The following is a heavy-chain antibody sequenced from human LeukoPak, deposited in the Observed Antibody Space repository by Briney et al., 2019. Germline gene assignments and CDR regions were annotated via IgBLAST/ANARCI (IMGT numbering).Heavy chain of an antibody. D-gene: IGHD3-10*01. V-gene: IGHV4-4*07. CDR3: ARDKASMVRGVIITLFAFDI. CDR2: IYTSGST. J-gene: IGHJ3*02. CDR1: GGSISIYY. Sequence: SETLSLTCTVSGGSISIYYWSWIRQPAGKGLEWIGRIYTSGSTNYNPSLKSRVTMSVDTSKNQFSLKLSSVTAADTAVYYCARDKASMVRGVIITLFAFDIWGQGTMVTVSS.